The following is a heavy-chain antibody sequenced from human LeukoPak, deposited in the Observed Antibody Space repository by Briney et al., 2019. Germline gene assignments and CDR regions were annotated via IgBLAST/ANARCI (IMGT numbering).Heavy chain of an antibody. J-gene: IGHJ4*02. D-gene: IGHD3-22*01. CDR2: ISSGSGGNT. V-gene: IGHV3-23*01. Sequence: GGSLRLSCAASGVTLSSYAMSWARQAPGKGLEWVSGISSGSGGNTYYADSVKGRFTISRDNSKNTLYLQMNSLRAEDTAVYYCARDGLIYYDSSSYYNYWGQGTLVTVSS. CDR1: GVTLSSYA. CDR3: ARDGLIYYDSSSYYNY.